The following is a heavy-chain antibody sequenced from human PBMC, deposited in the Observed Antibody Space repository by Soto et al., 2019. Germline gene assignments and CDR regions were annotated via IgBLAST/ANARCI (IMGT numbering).Heavy chain of an antibody. CDR3: VRALSRDISTSWSDP. Sequence: EVQLVESGGTLVQPGRSLRLSCAASGFTFNDCAMHWVRQTPGKGLEWVSAIIWSGDIVSYATSVRGRFTISRDNAAHSLYLEMNSLRAEDTAFYYFVRALSRDISTSWSDPWGQGTLVTVSS. J-gene: IGHJ5*02. CDR2: IIWSGDIV. V-gene: IGHV3-9*01. D-gene: IGHD3-9*01. CDR1: GFTFNDCA.